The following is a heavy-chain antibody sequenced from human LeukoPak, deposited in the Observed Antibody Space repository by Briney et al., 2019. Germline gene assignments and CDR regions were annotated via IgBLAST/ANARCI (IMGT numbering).Heavy chain of an antibody. J-gene: IGHJ4*02. CDR1: GGSFSGYY. CDR2: INHSGST. Sequence: SETLSLTCAVYGGSFSGYYWSWIRQAPGKGLEWIGEINHSGSTKFNPSLKTRVTISVDTSKNQFSLKLSSVTAADTAVYYCARRDYSNSCFDSWGQGTLVTVSS. CDR3: ARRDYSNSCFDS. V-gene: IGHV4-34*01. D-gene: IGHD4-11*01.